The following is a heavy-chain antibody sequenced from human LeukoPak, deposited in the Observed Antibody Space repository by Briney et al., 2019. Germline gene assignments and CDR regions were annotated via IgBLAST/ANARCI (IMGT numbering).Heavy chain of an antibody. CDR1: GFTFSSYG. Sequence: PGGSLRLSCAASGFTFSSYGMHWVRQAPGKGLEWVAFIRYDGSNKYYADSVKGRFTISRDNSKNTLYLQMNSLRAEDTAVYYCAKGLARITMIVVAPNWFDPWGQGTLVTVSS. V-gene: IGHV3-30*02. CDR2: IRYDGSNK. J-gene: IGHJ5*02. CDR3: AKGLARITMIVVAPNWFDP. D-gene: IGHD3-22*01.